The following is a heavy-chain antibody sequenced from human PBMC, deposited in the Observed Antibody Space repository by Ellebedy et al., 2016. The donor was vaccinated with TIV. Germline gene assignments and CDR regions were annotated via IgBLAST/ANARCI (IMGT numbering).Heavy chain of an antibody. V-gene: IGHV1-69*04. CDR2: IIPFLNIP. J-gene: IGHJ4*02. D-gene: IGHD1-26*01. Sequence: AASVKVSCKASGGTFNNFAITWVRQAPGQGLEWMGRIIPFLNIPRYAQSVQGRVTITADKSTSTTYMELSSLRSEDTAVYYCARWAGYSGTFQGPFDYWGQGTLVTVSS. CDR3: ARWAGYSGTFQGPFDY. CDR1: GGTFNNFA.